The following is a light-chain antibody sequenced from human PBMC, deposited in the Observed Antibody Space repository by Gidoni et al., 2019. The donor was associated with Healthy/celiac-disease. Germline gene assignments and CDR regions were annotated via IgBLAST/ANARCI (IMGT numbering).Light chain of an antibody. CDR3: QQCYSTPCS. Sequence: DIDMTQSPSSQSASVGDRVTITCRASQSISSYLDWYQQKPGKAPKLLIYAASSLQSGVPSRFSGSGSGTDFTLTISSLQPEDFAAYYCQQCYSTPCSFGQGTKLEIK. J-gene: IGKJ2*04. CDR1: QSISSY. V-gene: IGKV1-39*01. CDR2: AAS.